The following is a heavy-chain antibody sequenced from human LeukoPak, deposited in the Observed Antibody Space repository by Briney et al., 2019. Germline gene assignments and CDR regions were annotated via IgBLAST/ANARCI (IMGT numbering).Heavy chain of an antibody. V-gene: IGHV5-51*01. D-gene: IGHD6-6*01. J-gene: IGHJ4*02. CDR1: GYNFADYW. CDR2: INPGDSDT. Sequence: GESLKISCKGSGYNFADYWIGWVRQMPGKGLEWMGIINPGDSDTRYSPSFQGQVTISADKSISTAYLQWSSLKASDTAMYYCASGSIAARPPDYWGQGTLVTVSS. CDR3: ASGSIAARPPDY.